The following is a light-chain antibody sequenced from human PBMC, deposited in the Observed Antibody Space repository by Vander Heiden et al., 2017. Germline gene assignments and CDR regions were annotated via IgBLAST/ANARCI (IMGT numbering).Light chain of an antibody. Sequence: AIRMTQSPSSFSASTGDRVTITCRASQGISSYLAWYQQKPGKAPKLLIYAASTLQSGVPERFSGSGSGTDFTLTISCLQSEDFATYYCQQYYSYPRTFGQGTKVEIK. J-gene: IGKJ1*01. CDR2: AAS. CDR1: QGISSY. CDR3: QQYYSYPRT. V-gene: IGKV1-8*01.